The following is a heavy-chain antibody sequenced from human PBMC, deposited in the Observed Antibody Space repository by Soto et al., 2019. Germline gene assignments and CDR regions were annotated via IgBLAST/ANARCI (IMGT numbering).Heavy chain of an antibody. CDR2: ISSDGSTT. D-gene: IGHD3-22*01. CDR1: GFTFSTYW. Sequence: EVQLVESGGGLVQPGGSLRLSCAASGFTFSTYWMHWVRQAPGKGLMWVSRISSDGSTTTYADSVKGRFTISRDNAKNTLYLQMNSLRGEDTAVYYCARDSGYSVNDYWGQGTLVTVSS. J-gene: IGHJ4*02. CDR3: ARDSGYSVNDY. V-gene: IGHV3-74*01.